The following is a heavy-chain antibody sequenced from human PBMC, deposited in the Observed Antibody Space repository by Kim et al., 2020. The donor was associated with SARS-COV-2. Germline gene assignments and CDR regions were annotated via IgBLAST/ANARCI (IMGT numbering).Heavy chain of an antibody. CDR3: AKEGPLFVGPGEDIVVVPAAAYYYYYGMDV. Sequence: GGSLRLSCAASGFTFSSYAMSWVRQAPGKGLEWVSAISGSGGSTYYADSVKGRFTISRDNSKNTLYLQMNSLRAEDTAVYYCAKEGPLFVGPGEDIVVVPAAAYYYYYGMDVWGQGTTVTVSS. D-gene: IGHD2-2*01. J-gene: IGHJ6*02. V-gene: IGHV3-23*01. CDR2: ISGSGGST. CDR1: GFTFSSYA.